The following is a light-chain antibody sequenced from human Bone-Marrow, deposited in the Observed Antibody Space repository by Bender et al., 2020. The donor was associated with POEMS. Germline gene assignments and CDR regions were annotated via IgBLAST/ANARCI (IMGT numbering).Light chain of an antibody. Sequence: QSALTQPASVSGSPGQSVTISCTGTSSDVGGYHYVSWYQQHPGKAPKLIIYDVSNRPSGVSNRFSGSKSGNTASLTISGLQAEDQADYYCSSYTSSNTLVFGGGTKLTVL. J-gene: IGLJ2*01. CDR3: SSYTSSNTLV. CDR1: SSDVGGYHY. V-gene: IGLV2-14*03. CDR2: DVS.